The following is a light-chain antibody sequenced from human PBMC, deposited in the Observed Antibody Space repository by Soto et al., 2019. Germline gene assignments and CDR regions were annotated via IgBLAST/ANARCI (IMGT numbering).Light chain of an antibody. V-gene: IGKV4-1*01. CDR2: WAS. CDR3: QQYYNSPLT. J-gene: IGKJ4*01. CDR1: QSVLSSSDNRNY. Sequence: DIVMTQSPHSLAVSLGERATIHYKSSQSVLSSSDNRNYLAWYRKKAGQSPKLLIYWASSRESGVPDRFSGAGSGTDFTLNISSLQAEDVAVYYCQQYYNSPLTVGGRIKVDI.